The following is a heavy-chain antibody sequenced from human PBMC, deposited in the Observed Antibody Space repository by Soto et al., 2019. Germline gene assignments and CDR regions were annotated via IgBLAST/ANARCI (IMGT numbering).Heavy chain of an antibody. V-gene: IGHV2-5*02. CDR2: IYWDDDK. CDR1: GFSLSTSGVG. Sequence: QITLKESGPTLVKPTQTLTLTCTFSGFSLSTSGVGVGWIRQPPGKALEWLALIYWDDDKRYSPSLKSRLTITEDTSKNQVVLTMTNMDPVDTAPYYCAHRRATVARMDVWGQGTTVPVSS. CDR3: AHRRATVARMDV. D-gene: IGHD4-4*01. J-gene: IGHJ6*02.